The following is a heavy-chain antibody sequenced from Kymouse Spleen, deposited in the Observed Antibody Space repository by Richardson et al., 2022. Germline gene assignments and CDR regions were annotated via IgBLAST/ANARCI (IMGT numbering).Heavy chain of an antibody. CDR2: IGTAGDT. V-gene: IGHV3-13*01. D-gene: IGHD1-7*01. CDR3: ARGNWNYPFDY. Sequence: EVQLVESGGGLVQPGGSLRLSCAASGFTFSSYDMHWVRQATGKGLEWVSAIGTAGDTYYPGSVKGRFTISRENAKNSLYLQMNSLRAGDTAVYYCARGNWNYPFDYWGQGTLVTVSS. J-gene: IGHJ4*02. CDR1: GFTFSSYD.